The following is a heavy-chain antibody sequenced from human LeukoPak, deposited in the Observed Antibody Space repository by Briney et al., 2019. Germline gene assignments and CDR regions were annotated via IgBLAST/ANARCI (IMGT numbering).Heavy chain of an antibody. V-gene: IGHV3-23*01. CDR2: ISGTGGTT. CDR3: AKESPHFDY. Sequence: PGGSLRLSCAASGFTFGSYAMSWVRQAPGKGLEWVSTISGTGGTTYYVDSVRGRFTISRDNSKNMVYLQMNSLRAEDTALYYCAKESPHFDYWGQGILVTVSS. J-gene: IGHJ4*02. CDR1: GFTFGSYA.